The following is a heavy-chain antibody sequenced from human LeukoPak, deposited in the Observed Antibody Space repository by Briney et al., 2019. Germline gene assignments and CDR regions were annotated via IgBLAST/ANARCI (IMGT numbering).Heavy chain of an antibody. J-gene: IGHJ4*02. CDR1: GFTVSSNY. CDR2: FYSGGST. CDR3: ARVSPFDY. Sequence: GGSLRLSCVASGFTVSSNYMRWVRQAPGKGLEWLSVFYSGGSTYYADSVNGRFTMSRDNSKNTLYLQMNGLRVEDTAVYYCARVSPFDYWGQGTQVTVSS. V-gene: IGHV3-66*01.